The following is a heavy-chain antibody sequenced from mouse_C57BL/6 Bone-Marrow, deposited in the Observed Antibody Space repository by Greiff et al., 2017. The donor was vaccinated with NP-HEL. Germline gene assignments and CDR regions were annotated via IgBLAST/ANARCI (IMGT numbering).Heavy chain of an antibody. CDR2: IDPETGGT. CDR3: TFITTVVSRIDY. V-gene: IGHV1-15*01. J-gene: IGHJ4*01. D-gene: IGHD1-1*01. Sequence: QVQLQQSGAELVRPGASVTLSCKASGYTFNDYEMHWVKQTPVHGLEWIGAIDPETGGTAYNQKFKGKAILTADKSSSTAYMELRSLTSEDSAVYYCTFITTVVSRIDYWGQGTSVTVSS. CDR1: GYTFNDYE.